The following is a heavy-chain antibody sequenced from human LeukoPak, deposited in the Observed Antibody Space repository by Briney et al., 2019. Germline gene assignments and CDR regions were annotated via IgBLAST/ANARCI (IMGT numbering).Heavy chain of an antibody. CDR1: GGSMSSYY. J-gene: IGHJ4*02. CDR2: IYYNGKT. Sequence: SETLSLTCTVSGGSMSSYYWSWIRQPPGKGLEWIGYIYYNGKTNYSPSLNSRVTISVDTSRNQFSLKLNSVTAADTAVYYCARGGWSVDYWGQGTLVTVSS. CDR3: ARGGWSVDY. V-gene: IGHV4-59*08. D-gene: IGHD6-19*01.